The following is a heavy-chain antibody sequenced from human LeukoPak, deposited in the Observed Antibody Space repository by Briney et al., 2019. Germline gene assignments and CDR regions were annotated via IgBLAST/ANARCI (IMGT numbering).Heavy chain of an antibody. Sequence: GGSLRLSCAASGFTFVSYAMSWVRQAPGKGLEWVSAISGGGYNTYYADSVKGRFSISRDNSKNTLYLQMNSLRAEDTAVYYCAKAELVGAAGAVGYWGQGTLVTVSS. D-gene: IGHD2-15*01. CDR3: AKAELVGAAGAVGY. CDR1: GFTFVSYA. CDR2: ISGGGYNT. V-gene: IGHV3-23*01. J-gene: IGHJ4*02.